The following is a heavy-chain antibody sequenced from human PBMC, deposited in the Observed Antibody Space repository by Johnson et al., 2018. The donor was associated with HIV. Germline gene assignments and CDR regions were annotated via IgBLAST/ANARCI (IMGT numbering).Heavy chain of an antibody. J-gene: IGHJ3*02. V-gene: IGHV3-20*04. CDR2: INWNGVRT. D-gene: IGHD3-22*01. Sequence: VHLVESGGGVVQPGRSLRLSCAAAGFTFDDYGMSWVRQAPGKGLEWVSGINWNGVRTAYPDSMKGRFTIPRDNAKNSLYMEMNNLRAEYTALYYCARQQYYDSSGQGGGLDIWGQGTMVTVSS. CDR3: ARQQYYDSSGQGGGLDI. CDR1: GFTFDDYG.